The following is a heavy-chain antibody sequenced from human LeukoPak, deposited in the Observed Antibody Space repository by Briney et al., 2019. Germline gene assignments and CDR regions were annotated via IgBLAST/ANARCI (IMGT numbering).Heavy chain of an antibody. CDR1: GFTFSSYE. D-gene: IGHD3-9*01. J-gene: IGHJ4*02. Sequence: LRLSCAASGFTFSSYEMNWVRQSPEKGLEWIGSIFHNGNAFYSPSLQSRVTMSLDTSKSQFYLRLTSVTAADTALYYCAKTKLDWLLFDFWGQGILVTVSS. CDR3: AKTKLDWLLFDF. CDR2: IFHNGNA. V-gene: IGHV4-34*10.